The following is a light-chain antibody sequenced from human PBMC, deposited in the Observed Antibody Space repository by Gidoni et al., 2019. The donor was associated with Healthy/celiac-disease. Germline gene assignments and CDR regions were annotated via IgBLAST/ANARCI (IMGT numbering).Light chain of an antibody. CDR1: SSDVGGYNY. CDR2: EVS. CDR3: SSYAGSNNLGV. V-gene: IGLV2-8*01. J-gene: IGLJ1*01. Sequence: QSALPQPPSASGSPGQSVTISCTGTSSDVGGYNYVSWYQQHPGKAPKLMIYEVSKRPSGVPDRVSGSKSGNTASLTVSGLQAEDEADYYCSSYAGSNNLGVFGTGTKVTVL.